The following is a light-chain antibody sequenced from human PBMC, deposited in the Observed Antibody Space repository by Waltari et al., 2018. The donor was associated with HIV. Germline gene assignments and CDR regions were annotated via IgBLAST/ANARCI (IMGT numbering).Light chain of an antibody. CDR2: KDT. J-gene: IGLJ1*01. V-gene: IGLV3-25*03. CDR3: QSADNSDTYYV. CDR1: SLADQY. Sequence: SYELTQPPSISVSPGQTARITCSGESLADQYVYWYQQKPGQAPLLVMYKDTERPSGIPERFFGSTSGTTVTLTIDGDQAEDEADYYCQSADNSDTYYVFGSGTKVTVL.